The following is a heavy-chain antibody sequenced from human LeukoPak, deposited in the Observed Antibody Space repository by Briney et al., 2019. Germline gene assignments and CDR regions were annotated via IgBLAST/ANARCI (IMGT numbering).Heavy chain of an antibody. V-gene: IGHV1-8*01. D-gene: IGHD1-26*01. CDR3: ARPPMGVGALE. Sequence: GASVKVSCKASGYTFTNYDINWVRQAAGQGPEWMGRMRPSNGNTGYAQKFQGRVTMTRNTSINTAYMELSSLRSDDTAVYYCARPPMGVGALEWGQGTLVTVSS. CDR2: MRPSNGNT. J-gene: IGHJ4*02. CDR1: GYTFTNYD.